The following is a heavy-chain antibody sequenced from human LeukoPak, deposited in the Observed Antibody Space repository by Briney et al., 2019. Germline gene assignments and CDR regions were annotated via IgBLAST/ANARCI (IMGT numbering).Heavy chain of an antibody. J-gene: IGHJ3*02. D-gene: IGHD3-22*01. Sequence: ASVKVSCRASGYTFTSYYMHWVRQAPGQGLEWMGIINPSGGSTSYAQKFQGRVTMTRDTSTSTVYMELSSLRSEDTAVYYCATGPYYYDSSGYWGGAFDIWGQGTMVTVSS. V-gene: IGHV1-46*01. CDR1: GYTFTSYY. CDR3: ATGPYYYDSSGYWGGAFDI. CDR2: INPSGGST.